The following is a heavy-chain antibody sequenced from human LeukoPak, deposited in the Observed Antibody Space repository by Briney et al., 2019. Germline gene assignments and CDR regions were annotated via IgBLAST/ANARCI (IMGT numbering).Heavy chain of an antibody. CDR2: ISGSGGST. V-gene: IGHV3-23*01. CDR1: GFTFSSYA. CDR3: AKSITMVRGVIITSNYFDY. J-gene: IGHJ4*02. Sequence: GGSLRLSCAASGFTFSSYAMSWVRQAPGKGLEGVSAISGSGGSTYYADSVKGRFNISRDNSKNTLYLQMTSLRAEDTAVYYCAKSITMVRGVIITSNYFDYWGQGTLVTVSS. D-gene: IGHD3-10*01.